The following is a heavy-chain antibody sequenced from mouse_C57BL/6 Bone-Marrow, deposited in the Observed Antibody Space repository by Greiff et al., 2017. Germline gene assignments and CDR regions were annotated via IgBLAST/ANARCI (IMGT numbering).Heavy chain of an antibody. CDR2: IYPSDSET. J-gene: IGHJ4*01. CDR3: ARGYDGDYGFFYYAMDY. D-gene: IGHD2-3*01. CDR1: GYTFTSYW. Sequence: QVQLQQPGAELVRPGSSVKLSCKASGYTFTSYWMDWVKQRPGQGLEWIGNIYPSDSETHYNQKFKDKATLTVDKSSSTAYMQLSSLTSEDSAVYYCARGYDGDYGFFYYAMDYWGQGTSVTVSS. V-gene: IGHV1-61*01.